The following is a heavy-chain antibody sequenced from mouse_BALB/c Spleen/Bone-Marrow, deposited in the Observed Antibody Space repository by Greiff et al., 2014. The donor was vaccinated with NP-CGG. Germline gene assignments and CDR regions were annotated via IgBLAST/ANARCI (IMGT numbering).Heavy chain of an antibody. V-gene: IGHV1-18*01. Sequence: VQLQQSGPELVKPGASVKIPCKASGYTFTDYNMDWVKQSHGKSLEWIGDINPNNGGVVYNQKFKGKATLTVDKSSSTAYMELRSLTSEDTAVYFCARRDNYGSRCLDYWGQGTTLTVSS. J-gene: IGHJ2*01. CDR2: INPNNGGV. CDR1: GYTFTDYN. CDR3: ARRDNYGSRCLDY. D-gene: IGHD1-1*01.